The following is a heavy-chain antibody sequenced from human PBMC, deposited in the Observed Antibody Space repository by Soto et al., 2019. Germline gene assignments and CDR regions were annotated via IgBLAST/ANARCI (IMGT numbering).Heavy chain of an antibody. CDR2: IYYSGST. D-gene: IGHD6-19*01. J-gene: IGHJ5*02. CDR3: ARHPSGFWFDP. CDR1: GGSISSSSYF. V-gene: IGHV4-39*01. Sequence: QLQLQESGPGLVKPSETLSLTCSVSGGSISSSSYFWGWIRQPPGKGLEWIGSIYYSGSTYYNPSLKSRVTVPVDASKTQFSLKLSSLTAADTAVYYCARHPSGFWFDPWGQGTLVTVSS.